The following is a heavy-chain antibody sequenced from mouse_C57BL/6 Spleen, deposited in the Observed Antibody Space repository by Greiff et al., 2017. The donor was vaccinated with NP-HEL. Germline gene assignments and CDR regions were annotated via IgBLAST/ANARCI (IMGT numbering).Heavy chain of an antibody. V-gene: IGHV5-15*01. D-gene: IGHD1-1*01. J-gene: IGHJ1*03. CDR1: GFTFSDYG. Sequence: EVQGVESGGGLVQPGGSLKLSCAASGFTFSDYGMAWVRQAPRKGPEWVAFISNLAYSIYYADTVTGRFTISRENAKNTLYLEMSSLRSEDTAMYYCARFYGSRYFDVWGTGTTVTVSS. CDR3: ARFYGSRYFDV. CDR2: ISNLAYSI.